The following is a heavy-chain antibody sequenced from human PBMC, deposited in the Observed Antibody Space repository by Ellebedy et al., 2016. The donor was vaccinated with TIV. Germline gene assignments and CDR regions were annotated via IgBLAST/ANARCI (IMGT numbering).Heavy chain of an antibody. J-gene: IGHJ4*02. CDR3: ASGFEYGCLSPFQD. CDR1: TFTFTTHV. CDR2: ISEDGGTR. V-gene: IGHV3-30-3*01. Sequence: GESLKISXAASTFTFTTHVMHWVRQTPDKGLEWLALISEDGGTRSYSDYVKGRFSISRNIPNNTLYLHMDSLKSEDSAVYYCASGFEYGCLSPFQDWGQGTLVTVSS. D-gene: IGHD3-10*01.